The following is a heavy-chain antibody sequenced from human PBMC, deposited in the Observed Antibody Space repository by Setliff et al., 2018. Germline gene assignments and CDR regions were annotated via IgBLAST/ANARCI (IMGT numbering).Heavy chain of an antibody. Sequence: SETLSLTCTVSGGSINSGVYYWGWIRQPPGKGLEWIGRIYHGRDTYYNASLKSRLTISVDTSKNQFSLKLRSVTAADTAVYYCARTGTYRYFDYWGQGALVTVSS. V-gene: IGHV4-39*01. CDR3: ARTGTYRYFDY. J-gene: IGHJ4*02. D-gene: IGHD1-1*01. CDR2: IYHGRDT. CDR1: GGSINSGVYY.